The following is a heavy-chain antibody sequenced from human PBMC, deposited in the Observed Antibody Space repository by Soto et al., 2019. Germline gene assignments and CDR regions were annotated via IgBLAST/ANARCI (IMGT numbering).Heavy chain of an antibody. V-gene: IGHV1-46*01. Sequence: QVQLVQSGAEVKKPGSSVKVSCKASGGTFSSYAISWVRQAPGQGLEWMGIINPSGGSTSYAQKFQGRVTMTRDTATSTVYMELSSLRSEDTAVYYCARAEEAFDIGGQGTMVTVSS. CDR3: ARAEEAFDI. J-gene: IGHJ3*02. CDR2: INPSGGST. CDR1: GGTFSSYA.